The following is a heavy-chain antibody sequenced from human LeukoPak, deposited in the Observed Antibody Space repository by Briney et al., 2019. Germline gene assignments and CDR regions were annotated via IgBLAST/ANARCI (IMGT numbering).Heavy chain of an antibody. D-gene: IGHD3-10*01. CDR3: ARGFLRSGSPTLDV. Sequence: SDTLSLTCAVYGGSFSGYYWSWIRQPPGKGLEWIGEINHSGSTNYNPSLKSRVTISVDTSKNQFSLKLSSVTAADTAVYYCARGFLRSGSPTLDVWGKGTTVTVSS. CDR2: INHSGST. J-gene: IGHJ6*04. V-gene: IGHV4-34*01. CDR1: GGSFSGYY.